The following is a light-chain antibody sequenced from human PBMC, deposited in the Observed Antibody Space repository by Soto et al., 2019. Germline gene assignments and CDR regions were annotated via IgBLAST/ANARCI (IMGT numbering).Light chain of an antibody. J-gene: IGKJ1*01. V-gene: IGKV3-20*01. CDR2: GVS. CDR3: QQYGSSPLT. CDR1: QSVSSSY. Sequence: EIVLTQSPGTLSLSPGERATLSCRASQSVSSSYLAWYQQRPGQAPKLLIYGVSSRATGIPDRFSGSGSGTDFTLTISRLEPEDFAVYYCQQYGSSPLTFGQGTKVEI.